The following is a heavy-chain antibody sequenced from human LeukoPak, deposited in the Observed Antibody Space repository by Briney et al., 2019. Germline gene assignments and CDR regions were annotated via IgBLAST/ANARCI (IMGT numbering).Heavy chain of an antibody. V-gene: IGHV4-30-2*01. D-gene: IGHD3-22*01. CDR1: GASISSGGYY. CDR2: IYHTGSA. Sequence: SQTLSLTCTVSGASISSGGYYWSWIRQPPGKGLEWIAYIYHTGSAYYNPSLKSRVTISVDKSRNQFSLNLSSVTAADTAVYYCARADSSGYYPYFFDYWGQGTLVPVSS. CDR3: ARADSSGYYPYFFDY. J-gene: IGHJ4*02.